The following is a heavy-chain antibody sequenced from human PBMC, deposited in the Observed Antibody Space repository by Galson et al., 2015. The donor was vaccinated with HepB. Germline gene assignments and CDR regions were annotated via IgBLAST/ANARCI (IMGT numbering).Heavy chain of an antibody. CDR2: IWYDGSKR. CDR1: GLTFNRYG. J-gene: IGHJ5*02. CDR3: ARDEAVGAPSS. V-gene: IGHV3-33*01. D-gene: IGHD1-26*01. Sequence: SLRLSCAASGLTFNRYGFHWVRQAPGKGLEWVAIIWYDGSKRYYADSVRGRFTISRADSQNTLYLQMNSLRAEDTAVYHCARDEAVGAPSSWGPGTLVTVSS.